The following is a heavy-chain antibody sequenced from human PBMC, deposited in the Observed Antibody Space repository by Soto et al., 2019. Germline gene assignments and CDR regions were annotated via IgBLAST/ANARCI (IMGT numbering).Heavy chain of an antibody. Sequence: PGGSLRLSCAASGFTFSSYGMHWVRQAPGKGLEWVAVIWYDGSNKYYADSVKGRFTISRDNSKNTLYLQMNSLRAEDTAVYHCARVSGYCSGGSCYFNSDFEYWGQGTLVTVSS. CDR2: IWYDGSNK. CDR1: GFTFSSYG. J-gene: IGHJ4*02. CDR3: ARVSGYCSGGSCYFNSDFEY. V-gene: IGHV3-33*01. D-gene: IGHD2-15*01.